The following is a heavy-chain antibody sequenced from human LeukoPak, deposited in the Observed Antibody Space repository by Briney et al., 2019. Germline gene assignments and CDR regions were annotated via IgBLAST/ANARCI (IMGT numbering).Heavy chain of an antibody. D-gene: IGHD3-10*01. V-gene: IGHV4-4*09. CDR3: ASSYFGYTFDY. CDR2: IYTSGGT. CDR1: GGSISSYY. Sequence: SETLSLTCTVSGGSISSYYWSWIRQPPGKGLEWIGYIYTSGGTNYNPSLKSRVTISVDTSKNQFSLKLSSVTAADTAVYYCASSYFGYTFDYWGQGTLVTVSS. J-gene: IGHJ4*02.